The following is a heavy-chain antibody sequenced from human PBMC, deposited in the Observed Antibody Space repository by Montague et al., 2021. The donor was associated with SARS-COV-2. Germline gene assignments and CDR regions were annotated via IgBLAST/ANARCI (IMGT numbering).Heavy chain of an antibody. CDR2: IYYSGST. V-gene: IGHV4-39*07. D-gene: IGHD6-13*01. J-gene: IGHJ6*02. Sequence: SETLSLTCTVSGGSISSSSYYWVWIRQPPGKELEWSGSIYYSGSTYYNPSLKSRVTISVDTSKNQFSLKLSSVTAADTAVYYCARVGGQQLVRLYGMDVWGQGALVTVSS. CDR1: GGSISSSSYY. CDR3: ARVGGQQLVRLYGMDV.